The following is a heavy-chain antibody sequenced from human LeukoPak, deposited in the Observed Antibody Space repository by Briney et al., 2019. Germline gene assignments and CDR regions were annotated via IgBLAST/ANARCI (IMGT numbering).Heavy chain of an antibody. CDR1: GFTFSSYA. J-gene: IGHJ5*02. D-gene: IGHD2-2*02. CDR2: ISGSGGST. V-gene: IGHV3-23*01. Sequence: GGSLRLSCAASGFTFSSYAMSWIRQAPGKGLEWVSAISGSGGSTYYADSVKGRFTISRDNSKNTLYLQMNSLRAEDTAVYYCARGMEVPAAIYHWGQGTLVTVSS. CDR3: ARGMEVPAAIYH.